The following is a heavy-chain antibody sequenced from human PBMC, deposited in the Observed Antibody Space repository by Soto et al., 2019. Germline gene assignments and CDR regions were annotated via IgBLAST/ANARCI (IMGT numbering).Heavy chain of an antibody. CDR2: ISHGEST. J-gene: IGHJ4*02. Sequence: QLQLQESGSGLVKPSQTLSLTCAVSGGSISSGGYSWSWIRQPPGKGLEWIGYISHGESTYYNPSLKSRVNISVDRSKNQFSLKLSSVTAADTAVYYCARAEGGIFDYWGQGTLVTVSS. V-gene: IGHV4-30-2*01. CDR1: GGSISSGGYS. CDR3: ARAEGGIFDY.